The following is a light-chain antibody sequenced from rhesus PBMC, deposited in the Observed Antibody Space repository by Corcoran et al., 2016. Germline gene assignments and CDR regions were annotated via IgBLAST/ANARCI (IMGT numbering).Light chain of an antibody. J-gene: IGKJ1*01. CDR1: QGISSG. CDR2: KAA. CDR3: QPYRSSPWT. Sequence: DIQMTQSPSSLSASVGDTVTITCRASQGISSGLAWYQQKPGKAPKLLIYKAAILQSGGPSRFSGRGSGTVFTLTIICLQSEDFATSYCQPYRSSPWTFGQGTKVEIK. V-gene: IGKV1-22*01.